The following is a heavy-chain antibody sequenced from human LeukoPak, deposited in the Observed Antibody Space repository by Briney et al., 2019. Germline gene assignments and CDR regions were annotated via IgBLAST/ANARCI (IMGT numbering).Heavy chain of an antibody. D-gene: IGHD4-17*01. J-gene: IGHJ4*02. V-gene: IGHV4-39*01. CDR3: AGNCGDPTYFDY. CDR2: SYFGESA. Sequence: SETLSLTCTVSGGSIGLTTYYWAWIRQPPGKGLEWIGTSYFGESANYVPSLKSRVTISVDTSKNQFSLTLTSVTAADTALYFCAGNCGDPTYFDYWGQGILVSVSS. CDR1: GGSIGLTTYY.